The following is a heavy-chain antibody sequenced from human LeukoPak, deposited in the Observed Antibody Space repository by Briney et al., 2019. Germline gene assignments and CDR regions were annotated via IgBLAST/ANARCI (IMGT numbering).Heavy chain of an antibody. CDR3: ARSTTPNENEYFEH. V-gene: IGHV1-2*02. CDR1: GYTFTGYY. D-gene: IGHD2/OR15-2a*01. CDR2: INPNSGGT. Sequence: ASVKVSCKASGYTFTGYYMHWVRQAPGQGLEWMGWINPNSGGTNYIQKYQGRVTMTRDTSISTVYMELSRLRSDDTAVYYCARSTTPNENEYFEHWGQGTLVTVSS. J-gene: IGHJ1*01.